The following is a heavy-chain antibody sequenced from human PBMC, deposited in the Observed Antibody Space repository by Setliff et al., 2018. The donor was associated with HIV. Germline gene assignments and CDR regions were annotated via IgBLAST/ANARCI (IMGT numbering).Heavy chain of an antibody. CDR2: ISFDGDNT. V-gene: IGHV3-30*03. J-gene: IGHJ3*01. CDR1: GFTFSAFP. D-gene: IGHD3-9*01. Sequence: GGSLRLSCAASGFTFSAFPMHWVRQAPGKGLEWVALISFDGDNTYLADSVRGRFTISRDNSKGAMYLQMHGVTPEDTAIYYCARALTGAGTFDVWGQGTMVTVSS. CDR3: ARALTGAGTFDV.